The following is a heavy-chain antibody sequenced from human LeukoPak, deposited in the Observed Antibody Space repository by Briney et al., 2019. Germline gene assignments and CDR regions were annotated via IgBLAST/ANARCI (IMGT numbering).Heavy chain of an antibody. CDR2: ISYDGSNK. J-gene: IGHJ4*02. D-gene: IGHD2-15*01. V-gene: IGHV3-30*04. CDR1: GFTFSSYA. CDR3: ARASGGSCYSNFYY. Sequence: PGRSLRLSCAASGFTFSSYAMHWVRQAPGKGLERVAVISYDGSNKYYADSVKGRFTISRDNSKNTLYLKMNSLRAEDTAVYYWARASGGSCYSNFYYWGEGTLVTASS.